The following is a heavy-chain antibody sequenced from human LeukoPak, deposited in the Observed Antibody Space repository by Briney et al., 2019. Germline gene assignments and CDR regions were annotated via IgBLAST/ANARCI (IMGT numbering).Heavy chain of an antibody. J-gene: IGHJ6*02. Sequence: SETLSLTCTVSGGSISSYYWSWIRQPPGKGLEWIGYIYYSGSTNYNPSLKSRVTISVDTSKNQFSLKLSSVTAADTAVYYCARAQSRYCSGGSCYYYYYGMDVWGQGTTVTVSS. CDR3: ARAQSRYCSGGSCYYYYYGMDV. CDR1: GGSISSYY. D-gene: IGHD2-15*01. V-gene: IGHV4-59*12. CDR2: IYYSGST.